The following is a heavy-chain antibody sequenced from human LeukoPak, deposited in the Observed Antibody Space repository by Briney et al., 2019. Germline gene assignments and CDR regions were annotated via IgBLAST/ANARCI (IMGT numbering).Heavy chain of an antibody. J-gene: IGHJ4*02. V-gene: IGHV3-23*01. CDR2: ISGSGRST. CDR3: ATDRGDYGDYIRH. CDR1: GFTFSDYA. Sequence: PGGSLRLSCVASGFTFSDYAMTWVRQAPGKGLEWVSAISGSGRSTYYADSVKGRFTISRDNSKNTLYLQMNSLRAEDTAVYFCATDRGDYGDYIRHWGQGTLVTVSS. D-gene: IGHD4-17*01.